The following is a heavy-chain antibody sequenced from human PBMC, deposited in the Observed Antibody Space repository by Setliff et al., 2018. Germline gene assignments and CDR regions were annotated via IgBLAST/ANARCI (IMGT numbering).Heavy chain of an antibody. CDR3: MRLVRFCSRTVCQRTSGDEA. D-gene: IGHD3-3*01. CDR2: IGVYSGNA. Sequence: ASVKVSCKASGYTFRQSIVSWVRQAPGQGLEWLGWIGVYSGNAYSAQRFQGRVSLTTDESTNTAYLELRGLRSDDTAVYYCMRLVRFCSRTVCQRTSGDEAWGQGTLVTVSS. CDR1: GYTFRQSI. V-gene: IGHV1-18*01. J-gene: IGHJ5*02.